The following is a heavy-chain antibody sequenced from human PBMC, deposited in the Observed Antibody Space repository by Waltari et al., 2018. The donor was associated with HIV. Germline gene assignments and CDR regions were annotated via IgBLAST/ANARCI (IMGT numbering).Heavy chain of an antibody. CDR3: ARITIFGVVNDYGMDV. CDR1: GFTFSSYW. D-gene: IGHD3-3*01. J-gene: IGHJ6*02. V-gene: IGHV3-7*01. Sequence: EVQLVESGGGLVQPGGSLRLSCAASGFTFSSYWMSWVRQAPGKGLEWGANIKQDGSEKYYVDYVKGRFTISRDNAKNSLYLQMNSLRAEDTAVYYCARITIFGVVNDYGMDVWGQGTTVTVSS. CDR2: IKQDGSEK.